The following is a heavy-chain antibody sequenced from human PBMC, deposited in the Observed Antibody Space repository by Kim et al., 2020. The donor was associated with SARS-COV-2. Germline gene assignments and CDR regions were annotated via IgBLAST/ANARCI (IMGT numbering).Heavy chain of an antibody. CDR2: IYYSGST. CDR3: ARGDYGDLDWYFDL. V-gene: IGHV4-59*13. D-gene: IGHD4-17*01. J-gene: IGHJ2*01. Sequence: SETLSLTCTVSGGSISSYYWSWIRQPPGKGLEWIGYIYYSGSTNYNPSLKSRVTISVDTSKNQFSLKLSSVTAADTAVYYCARGDYGDLDWYFDLWGRGTLVTVSS. CDR1: GGSISSYY.